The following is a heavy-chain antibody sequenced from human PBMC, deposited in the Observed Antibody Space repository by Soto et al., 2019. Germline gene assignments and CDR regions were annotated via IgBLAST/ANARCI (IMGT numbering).Heavy chain of an antibody. CDR3: GGSPGTTVYYYYGMDV. CDR2: ISYDGSNK. Sequence: GGALRLSCAASGFTFISYAMHWVRQAPCKGLEWVAVISYDGSNKYYADSVKGRFTISRDNSKNTLYLQMNSLRAEDTAVYYCGGSPGTTVYYYYGMDVWGQGTTVTVSS. D-gene: IGHD1-1*01. CDR1: GFTFISYA. J-gene: IGHJ6*02. V-gene: IGHV3-30-3*01.